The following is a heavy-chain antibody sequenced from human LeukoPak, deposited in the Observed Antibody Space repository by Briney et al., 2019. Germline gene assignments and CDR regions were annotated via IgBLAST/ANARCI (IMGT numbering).Heavy chain of an antibody. V-gene: IGHV4-34*01. CDR3: ARLVVTAPQYHYYMDV. CDR1: GGSFNGYY. D-gene: IGHD2-21*02. Sequence: SETLSLTCNVSGGSFNGYYWTWIRQSPGKGLEWIAEINHIGTTNHNPSLKSRVTVSTDTSKNQFFLKLISVTAADTALYYCARLVVTAPQYHYYMDVWGEGTTVTVSS. J-gene: IGHJ6*03. CDR2: INHIGTT.